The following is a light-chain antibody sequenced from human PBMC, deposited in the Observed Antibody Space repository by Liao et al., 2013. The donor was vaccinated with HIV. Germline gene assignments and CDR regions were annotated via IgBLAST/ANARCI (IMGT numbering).Light chain of an antibody. CDR3: QVWDRSTGV. J-gene: IGLJ1*01. V-gene: IGLV3-9*01. CDR2: RDS. CDR1: NIESKS. Sequence: SYELTQPPSLSVAPGSTARIACGGNNIESKSVHWYQQKPGQAPVLVIYRDSNRPSGIPERFSGSNSGNTATLTISRAQAGDEADYYCQVWDRSTGVFGTGTKVTVL.